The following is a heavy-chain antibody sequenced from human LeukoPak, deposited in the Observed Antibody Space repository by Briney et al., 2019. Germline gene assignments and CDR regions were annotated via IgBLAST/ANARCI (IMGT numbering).Heavy chain of an antibody. V-gene: IGHV3-23*01. CDR3: AKGPQGD. J-gene: IGHJ4*02. CDR2: IDSGGGT. Sequence: RAGGSLSLSCAASGFTFRNYAMSWVRQAPGKGLEWVSAIDSGGGTYYANSVKGRFTISRDNSKNTLYLQLSSLRVEDRAVYYCAKGPQGDWGQGALVTVSS. CDR1: GFTFRNYA. D-gene: IGHD3-16*01.